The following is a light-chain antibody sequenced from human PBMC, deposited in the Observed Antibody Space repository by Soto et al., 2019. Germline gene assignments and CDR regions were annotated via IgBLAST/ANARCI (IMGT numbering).Light chain of an antibody. CDR2: GDT. Sequence: QSVLTQPPSVSGAPGQRVTISCTESGSNIGAGYDVHWYQQFPGTAPKLLVYGDTKRPSGVPDRFSGSKSGTSASLAITGLQAEDEADYYCQSFDSSLSASIFGGGTKVTVL. V-gene: IGLV1-40*01. J-gene: IGLJ2*01. CDR3: QSFDSSLSASI. CDR1: GSNIGAGYD.